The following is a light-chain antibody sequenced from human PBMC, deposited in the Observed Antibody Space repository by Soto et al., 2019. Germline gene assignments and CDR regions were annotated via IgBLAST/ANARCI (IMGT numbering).Light chain of an antibody. CDR2: GAS. CDR1: QSVSSN. J-gene: IGKJ4*01. CDR3: QQYNNWPLT. Sequence: EIVMTQSPATLSVSPGERATLSCRASQSVSSNLAWYQQKPGQAPRLLIYGASTRATGIPASFSGSGSGTGFTLTISSLLSEDFAVYYCQQYNNWPLTFGGGTKVEIK. V-gene: IGKV3D-15*01.